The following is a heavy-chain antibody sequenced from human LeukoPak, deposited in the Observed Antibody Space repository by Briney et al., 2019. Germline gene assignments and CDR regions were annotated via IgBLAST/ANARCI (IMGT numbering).Heavy chain of an antibody. CDR3: AKNGNYGDFHLFDY. CDR2: ISGSGGST. D-gene: IGHD4-17*01. CDR1: GFTFSSYA. Sequence: PGGSLRLSCAASGFTFSSYAMSWVRQAPGKGLEWGSAISGSGGSTYYADSVKGRFTISSDNSKNTLYLQMNSLRAEDTAVYYCAKNGNYGDFHLFDYWGQGTLVTVSS. V-gene: IGHV3-23*01. J-gene: IGHJ4*02.